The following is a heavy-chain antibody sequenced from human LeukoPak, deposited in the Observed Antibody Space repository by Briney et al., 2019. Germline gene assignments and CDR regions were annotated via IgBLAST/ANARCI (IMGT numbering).Heavy chain of an antibody. CDR3: ARFSSGGFDS. CDR2: IGTAGDT. CDR1: GFIFSSYD. D-gene: IGHD2-15*01. J-gene: IGHJ4*01. Sequence: GGSLRLSCAASGFIFSSYDMHWVRQATGKGLEWVSAIGTAGDTYYPDSVKGRFTISRENAKNSLYLQMNSLRAGDTAVYYCARFSSGGFDSWIHVTLVTVSS. V-gene: IGHV3-13*01.